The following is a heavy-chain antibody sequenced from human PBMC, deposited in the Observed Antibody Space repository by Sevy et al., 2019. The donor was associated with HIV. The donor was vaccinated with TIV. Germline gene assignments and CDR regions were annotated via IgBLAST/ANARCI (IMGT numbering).Heavy chain of an antibody. D-gene: IGHD2-2*01. CDR3: ATSGYCSSTSCSPYYYYYMDV. Sequence: ASVKVSCKASGGTFSCYAISWVRQAPGQGLEWMGGIIPIFGTGNYAQRFQGRVTITADESTSTAYMELSSLRSEDTAVYYCATSGYCSSTSCSPYYYYYMDVWGKGTTVTVSS. CDR2: IIPIFGTG. J-gene: IGHJ6*03. V-gene: IGHV1-69*13. CDR1: GGTFSCYA.